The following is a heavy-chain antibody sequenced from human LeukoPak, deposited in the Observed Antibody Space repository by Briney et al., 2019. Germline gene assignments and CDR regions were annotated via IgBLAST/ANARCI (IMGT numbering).Heavy chain of an antibody. V-gene: IGHV3-30*18. CDR1: GFTFSSYG. Sequence: PGGSLRLSCAASGFTFSSYGMHWVRQAPGKGLEWVAVISYDGSNKYYADSVKGRFTISRDNSKNTLYLQMNSLRAEDTAVRYCAKRSHSSGWYVDYWGQGTLITVSS. D-gene: IGHD6-19*01. CDR2: ISYDGSNK. J-gene: IGHJ4*02. CDR3: AKRSHSSGWYVDY.